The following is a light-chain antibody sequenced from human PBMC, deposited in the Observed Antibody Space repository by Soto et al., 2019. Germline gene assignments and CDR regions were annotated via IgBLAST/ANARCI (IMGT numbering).Light chain of an antibody. J-gene: IGKJ1*01. CDR1: QSVSSD. Sequence: EIVMTQSPATLSVSPGASATLSCRASQSVSSDLAWYQQNPGQAPRLLIYGASTRATGIPARFSGSGSGTEFTLTISSLQSEDLAVYFCQQYNNWPPWTFGQGP. CDR2: GAS. CDR3: QQYNNWPPWT. V-gene: IGKV3-15*01.